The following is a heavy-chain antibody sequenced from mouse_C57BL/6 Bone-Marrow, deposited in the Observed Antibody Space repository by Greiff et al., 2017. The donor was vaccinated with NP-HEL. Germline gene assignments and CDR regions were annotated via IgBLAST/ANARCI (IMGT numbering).Heavy chain of an antibody. CDR1: GYTFTSYW. CDR3: ARGNYC. CDR2: IDPSDSYT. Sequence: QVQLQQPGAELVKPGASVKLSCKASGYTFTSYWMQWVKQRPGQGLEWIGEIDPSDSYTNYNQKFKGKATLTVDTSSSTACMQLSSLTSEDSAVYYCARGNYCWGQGTTLTVSS. J-gene: IGHJ2*01. V-gene: IGHV1-50*01. D-gene: IGHD2-1*01.